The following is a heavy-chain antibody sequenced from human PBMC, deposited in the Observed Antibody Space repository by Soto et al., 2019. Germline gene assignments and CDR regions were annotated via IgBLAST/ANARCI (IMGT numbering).Heavy chain of an antibody. D-gene: IGHD2-2*01. V-gene: IGHV4-4*02. CDR2: IYHSGST. CDR1: GGSISSSNW. J-gene: IGHJ6*02. Sequence: SETLSLTCAVSGGSISSSNWWSWVRQPPGKGLEWIGAIYHSGSTNYNPSLKSRVTISVDKSKNQFSLKLSSVTAADTAVYYCARVVPAAPYYYYYGMDVWGQGTTVTVSS. CDR3: ARVVPAAPYYYYYGMDV.